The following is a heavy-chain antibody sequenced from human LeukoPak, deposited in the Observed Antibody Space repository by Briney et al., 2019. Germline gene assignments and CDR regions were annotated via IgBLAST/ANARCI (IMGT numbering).Heavy chain of an antibody. Sequence: SETLSLTCAVYGGSFSGYYWSWIRQPPGKGLEWIGEINHSGSTNYNPSLKSRVTISVDRSKNQFSLKLSSVTAADAAVYYCARDSPLGGRAFDIWGQGTMVTVSS. V-gene: IGHV4-34*01. J-gene: IGHJ3*02. CDR2: INHSGST. CDR1: GGSFSGYY. CDR3: ARDSPLGGRAFDI. D-gene: IGHD2-15*01.